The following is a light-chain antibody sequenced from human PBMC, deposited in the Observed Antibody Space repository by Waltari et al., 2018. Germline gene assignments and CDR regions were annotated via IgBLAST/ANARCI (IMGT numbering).Light chain of an antibody. CDR1: QCRLHNGRENY. J-gene: IGKJ2*01. CDR3: IQNLRLPVT. Sequence: TAMTQSPHPLSVTLGQPDSTSCKSSQCRLHNGRENYLYWYLQKPGQPPQLLIYEVSKRFSGVPDRFSGSGSGTDFTLKISRVEAEDVAVYYCIQNLRLPVTFGRGTKLEI. V-gene: IGKV2D-29*01. CDR2: EVS.